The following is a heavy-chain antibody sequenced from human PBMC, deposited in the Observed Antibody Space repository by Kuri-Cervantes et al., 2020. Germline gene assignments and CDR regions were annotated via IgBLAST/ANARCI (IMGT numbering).Heavy chain of an antibody. V-gene: IGHV1-24*01. CDR3: ARARIQLRASDY. CDR2: FDPEDGET. J-gene: IGHJ4*02. D-gene: IGHD5-18*01. Sequence: ASVKVSCKVSGYTLTELSMHWVRQAPGKGLEWMGGFDPEDGETIYAQKFQGRVTMTEDTSTGTAYMELSSLRSEDTAVYYCARARIQLRASDYWGQGTLVTVSS. CDR1: GYTLTELS.